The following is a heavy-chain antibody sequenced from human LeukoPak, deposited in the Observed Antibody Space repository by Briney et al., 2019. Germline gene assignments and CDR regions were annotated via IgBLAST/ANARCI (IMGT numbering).Heavy chain of an antibody. J-gene: IGHJ4*02. CDR1: GYTFTSYD. CDR3: ASVTGYSSSPGDY. CDR2: MNPNSGNT. V-gene: IGHV1-8*01. Sequence: ASVKVSCKASGYTFTSYDINWVRQATGQGLEWMGWMNPNSGNTGYAQKFRGRVTMTRNTSISAAYMELSSLRSEDTAVYYCASVTGYSSSPGDYWGQGTLVTVSS. D-gene: IGHD6-13*01.